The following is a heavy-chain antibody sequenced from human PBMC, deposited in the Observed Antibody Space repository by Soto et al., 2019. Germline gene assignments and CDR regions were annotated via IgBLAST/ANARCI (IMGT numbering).Heavy chain of an antibody. CDR2: IYSGGST. CDR3: ARGWGSGSYHPYYYYGMDV. D-gene: IGHD1-26*01. V-gene: IGHV3-53*01. CDR1: GFTVSSNY. Sequence: GGSLRLSCAASGFTVSSNYMSWVRQAPGKGLEWVSVIYSGGSTYYADSVKGRFTISRDNSKNTLYLQMNSLRAEDTAVYYCARGWGSGSYHPYYYYGMDVWGQGTTVTVSS. J-gene: IGHJ6*02.